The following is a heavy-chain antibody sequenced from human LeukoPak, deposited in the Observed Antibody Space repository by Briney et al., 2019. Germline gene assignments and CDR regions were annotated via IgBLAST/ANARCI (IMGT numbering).Heavy chain of an antibody. CDR2: IKQDGSEK. D-gene: IGHD5-12*01. Sequence: PGGSLRLSCAASGFTFSSYCVSWVRQAPGKGLEWVANIKQDGSEKYYVDSVKGRFTISRDNAKNSLYLQMNSLRAEDTAVYYCARGQGVATIAVTYYYGMDVWGKGTTVTVSS. CDR3: ARGQGVATIAVTYYYGMDV. V-gene: IGHV3-7*03. J-gene: IGHJ6*04. CDR1: GFTFSSYC.